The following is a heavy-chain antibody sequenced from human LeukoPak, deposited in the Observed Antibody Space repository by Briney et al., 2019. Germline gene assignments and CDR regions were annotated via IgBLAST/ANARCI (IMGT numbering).Heavy chain of an antibody. D-gene: IGHD6-6*01. CDR2: IYYSGST. Sequence: PSETLSLTCTVSGGSIGSYYWNWIRKPPGKGLEWIGYIYYSGSTNYNPSLKSRVTISVDTSKNQFSLKLSFVTAADTAVYYCARGSIAARNDAFDIWGQGTMVTVSS. CDR3: ARGSIAARNDAFDI. J-gene: IGHJ3*02. CDR1: GGSIGSYY. V-gene: IGHV4-59*01.